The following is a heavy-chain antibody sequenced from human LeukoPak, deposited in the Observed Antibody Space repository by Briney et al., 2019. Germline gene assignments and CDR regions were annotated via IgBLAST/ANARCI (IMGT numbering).Heavy chain of an antibody. D-gene: IGHD2-2*01. CDR2: INHSGST. CDR3: AREKQDVIVVVPAATNYGMDV. CDR1: GGSFSGYY. Sequence: SETLSLTCAVYGGSFSGYYWSWIRQPPGKGLEWIGEINHSGSTNYNPSLKSRVTISVDTSKSQFSLKLSSVTAADTAVYYCAREKQDVIVVVPAATNYGMDVWGQGTTVTVSS. V-gene: IGHV4-34*01. J-gene: IGHJ6*02.